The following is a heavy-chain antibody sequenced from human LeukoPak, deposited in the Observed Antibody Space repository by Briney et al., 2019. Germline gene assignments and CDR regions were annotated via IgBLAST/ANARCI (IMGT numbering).Heavy chain of an antibody. V-gene: IGHV4-59*01. CDR2: IDYSRST. CDR1: GGSISTYY. J-gene: IGHJ2*01. CDR3: ARVGQGCFDL. Sequence: PSETLSLTCTVSGGSISTYYWSWIRQPPQKGLEWLGYIDYSRSTNYHPPLKSPSTISVDTSKNKFSLRLGSVTAADTATYYCARVGQGCFDLWGRGTLVTVSS.